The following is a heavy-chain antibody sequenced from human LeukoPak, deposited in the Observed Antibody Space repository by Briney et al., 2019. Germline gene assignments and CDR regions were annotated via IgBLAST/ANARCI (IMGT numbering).Heavy chain of an antibody. D-gene: IGHD7-27*01. J-gene: IGHJ3*02. Sequence: GASVKGSCKASGYTFTGYYMHWVRQAPGQGLEWMGWINPNSGCTNYAQKFQGRVTMTRDTSISTAYMELSRLTSDATAVYYCATTKLGIDAFDIWGQGTMVTVSS. CDR2: INPNSGCT. V-gene: IGHV1-2*02. CDR1: GYTFTGYY. CDR3: ATTKLGIDAFDI.